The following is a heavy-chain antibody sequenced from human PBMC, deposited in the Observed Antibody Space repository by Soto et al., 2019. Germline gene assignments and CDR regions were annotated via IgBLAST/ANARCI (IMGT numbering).Heavy chain of an antibody. Sequence: GGSLRLSCAASGFTFSSYSMNWVRQAPGKGLEWVSSISSSSSYIYYADSVKGRFTISRDNAKNSLYLQMNSLRAEDTAVYYCARDGRFLEWLTSGYYYYGMDVWGQGTTVTVSS. D-gene: IGHD3-3*01. V-gene: IGHV3-21*01. CDR1: GFTFSSYS. J-gene: IGHJ6*02. CDR3: ARDGRFLEWLTSGYYYYGMDV. CDR2: ISSSSSYI.